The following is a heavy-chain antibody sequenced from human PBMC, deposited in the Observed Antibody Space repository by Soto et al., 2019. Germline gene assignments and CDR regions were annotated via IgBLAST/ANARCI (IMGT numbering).Heavy chain of an antibody. CDR2: INHSGDT. J-gene: IGHJ5*02. D-gene: IGHD2-21*01. CDR3: ARGGGEFDA. Sequence: PSETLSLTCAVYGASPSDNYCNWLRQPPGKGLEWIGEINHSGDTNYNPSLRSRVTISIDTSKNQLSLNLRSVSAADTAVYYCARGGGEFDAWGQGTPVTVSS. CDR1: GASPSDNY. V-gene: IGHV4-34*01.